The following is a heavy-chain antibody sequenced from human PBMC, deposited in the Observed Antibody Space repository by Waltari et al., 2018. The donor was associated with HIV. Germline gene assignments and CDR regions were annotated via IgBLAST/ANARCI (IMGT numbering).Heavy chain of an antibody. V-gene: IGHV4-61*01. CDR3: ARGSVFSDTTEYYLVY. CDR1: GRSITSGNNY. D-gene: IGHD1-26*01. CDR2: MFYSGCT. J-gene: IGHJ4*02. Sequence: QLQLQESGPGMVTPSETLSLSCIVSGRSITSGNNYWSWIRLAPGKGPEWIGCMFYSGCTKYNPSLQSRVTMAVDASKNQFSLTVHSVTAADTAVYYCARGSVFSDTTEYYLVYWGQGTLVTVSS.